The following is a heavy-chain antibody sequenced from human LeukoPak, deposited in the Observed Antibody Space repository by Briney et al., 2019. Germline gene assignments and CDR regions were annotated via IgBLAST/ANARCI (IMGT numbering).Heavy chain of an antibody. V-gene: IGHV3-23*01. CDR1: GFTFSSYA. D-gene: IGHD2-2*01. Sequence: GGSLRLSCAASGFTFSSYAMSWVRQAPGKGLEWVSAISGSGGSTYYADSVKGRFTISRDNSKNTLYLQMHSLRAEDTAVYYCARDGIVVVPAADGIRFDYWGQGTLVTVSS. CDR3: ARDGIVVVPAADGIRFDY. CDR2: ISGSGGST. J-gene: IGHJ4*02.